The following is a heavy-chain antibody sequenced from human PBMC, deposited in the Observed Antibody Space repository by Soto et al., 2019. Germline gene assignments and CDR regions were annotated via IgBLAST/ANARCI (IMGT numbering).Heavy chain of an antibody. CDR2: ISSSSSYI. CDR3: AREVYYNILTGYYRGGPGTFDI. CDR1: GFTFSSYS. Sequence: PGGSLRLSCAASGFTFSSYSMNWVRQAPGKGLEWVSSISSSSSYIYYADSVKGRFTISRDNAKNSLYLQMNSLRAEDTAVYYCAREVYYNILTGYYRGGPGTFDIWGQGTMVTVSS. V-gene: IGHV3-21*01. J-gene: IGHJ3*02. D-gene: IGHD3-9*01.